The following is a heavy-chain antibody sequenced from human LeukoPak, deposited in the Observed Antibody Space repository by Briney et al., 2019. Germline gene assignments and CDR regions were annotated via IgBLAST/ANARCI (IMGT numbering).Heavy chain of an antibody. Sequence: PGGSLRLSCAASGFTFSSYAMSWVRQAPGKGLEWVSAVSGSGGSTYYADSVKGRFTISRDNSKNTLYLQMNSLRAEDTAAYYCAKGLAQLWFYWGQGTLVTVSS. J-gene: IGHJ4*02. CDR3: AKGLAQLWFY. D-gene: IGHD5-18*01. V-gene: IGHV3-23*01. CDR1: GFTFSSYA. CDR2: VSGSGGST.